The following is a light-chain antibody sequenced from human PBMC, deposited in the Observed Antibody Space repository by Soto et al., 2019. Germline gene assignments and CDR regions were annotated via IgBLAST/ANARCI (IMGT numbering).Light chain of an antibody. CDR1: QSVSSY. V-gene: IGKV3-11*01. CDR2: DAS. J-gene: IGKJ5*01. Sequence: EIVLTQSPATLSLSPGERATLSCMASQSVSSYLACYQQKPGQAPRLLIYDASNRATGIPARFSGSGSGTDFTLTISSLEPEDFAVYYCQQRSNWPPTFGQGTRLEIK. CDR3: QQRSNWPPT.